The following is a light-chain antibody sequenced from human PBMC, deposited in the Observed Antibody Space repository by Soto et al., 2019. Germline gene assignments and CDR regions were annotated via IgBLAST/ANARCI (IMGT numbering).Light chain of an antibody. Sequence: EIVMTQAPVTLSVSPGERVTLSCMASQNDHMNLAWYQQRPGQAPRVHLYGSLNRASGIPDRFSGSGSGTDCRLPLSSRESDDVQLYCCHQYKDWPPLTFRIGTRVEIK. V-gene: IGKV3D-15*01. J-gene: IGKJ4*02. CDR1: QNDHMN. CDR3: HQYKDWPPLT. CDR2: GSL.